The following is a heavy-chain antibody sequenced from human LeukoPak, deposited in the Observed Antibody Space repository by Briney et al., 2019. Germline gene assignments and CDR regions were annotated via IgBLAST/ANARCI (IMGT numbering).Heavy chain of an antibody. J-gene: IGHJ6*02. D-gene: IGHD3-10*01. CDR1: GFTVSSNY. V-gene: IGHV3-66*01. Sequence: GGSLRLSCAASGFTVSSNYMSWVRQAPGKGLEWVSVIYSGGSTYYADSVKGRFTISRDNSKNTLYLQMNSLRAEDTAVYYCARTMVRGPDYYGMDVWGQGTTVTVSS. CDR3: ARTMVRGPDYYGMDV. CDR2: IYSGGST.